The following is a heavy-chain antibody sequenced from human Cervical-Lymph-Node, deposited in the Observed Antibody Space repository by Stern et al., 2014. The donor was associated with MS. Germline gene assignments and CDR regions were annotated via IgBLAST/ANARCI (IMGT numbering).Heavy chain of an antibody. CDR2: ISPGLDSV. J-gene: IGHJ4*02. V-gene: IGHV1-69*01. CDR1: GGIFISST. D-gene: IGHD6-19*01. Sequence: MQLVESGAELKKPGSSVKVSCTTSGGIFISSTINWVRQVPGQGLEWMGDISPGLDSVDYAQEFQGRFTLTADDSTNTVYMELTSLQSGDTAMYYCARDGFDSGSALAFWGQGTLVTVSS. CDR3: ARDGFDSGSALAF.